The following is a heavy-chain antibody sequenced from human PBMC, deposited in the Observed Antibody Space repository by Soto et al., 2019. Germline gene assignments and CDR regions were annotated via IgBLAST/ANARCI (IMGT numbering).Heavy chain of an antibody. J-gene: IGHJ4*02. Sequence: GGSLRLSCGASGFTFSDYYMSWIRQAPGKGLEWVSYISHSGSSIYYADSVKGRFTISRDNAKNSLYLQMNSLTAEDTAMYYCARHSGSSGYYLQWGQGTLVTVSS. CDR1: GFTFSDYY. CDR2: ISHSGSSI. CDR3: ARHSGSSGYYLQ. V-gene: IGHV3-11*01. D-gene: IGHD3-22*01.